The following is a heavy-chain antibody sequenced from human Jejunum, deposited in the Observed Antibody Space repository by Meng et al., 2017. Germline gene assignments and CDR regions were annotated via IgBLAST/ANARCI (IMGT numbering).Heavy chain of an antibody. J-gene: IGHJ4*02. Sequence: LQLQESGPGLVKPSETLSLTCTVSGDSINSTPYYWGRVRQPPGEGLEWLGSISYSGNTYYNPSLKSRVTISVDTSKNQFSLKVTSVTAADTAVYYCASDQYASAWFKYWGQGALVTVSS. V-gene: IGHV4-39*07. CDR2: ISYSGNT. CDR3: ASDQYASAWFKY. D-gene: IGHD2-2*01. CDR1: GDSINSTPYY.